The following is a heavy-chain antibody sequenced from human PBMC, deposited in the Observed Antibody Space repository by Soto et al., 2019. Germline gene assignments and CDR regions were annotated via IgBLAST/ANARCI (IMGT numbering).Heavy chain of an antibody. CDR2: FYYTGSS. V-gene: IGHV4-38-2*01. CDR3: ARVGPSDYSNFEY. Sequence: SESLALTCAVSGYSISSGHYGAWIRQPPGKGLEWIGSFYYTGSSYYNPSLKSRVSISVDTSKNQISLKLRFVTAADTAVYFCARVGPSDYSNFEYWGQGRLVTVSS. J-gene: IGHJ4*02. D-gene: IGHD4-4*01. CDR1: GYSISSGHY.